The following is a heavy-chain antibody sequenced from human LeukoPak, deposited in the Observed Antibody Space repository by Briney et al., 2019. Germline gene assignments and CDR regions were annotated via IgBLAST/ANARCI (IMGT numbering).Heavy chain of an antibody. J-gene: IGHJ6*03. CDR1: GDSFSGYY. CDR2: INDSGST. V-gene: IGHV4-34*01. CDR3: ARRVSYYYFYMDV. Sequence: SGTLSLTCGVSGDSFSGYYWSWIRQSPGKGLEWMAEINDSGSTNFNPSLKSRLRISLDASKNQFSLTLSSVTAADTAVYYCARRVSYYYFYMDVWGNGTTVTVSS.